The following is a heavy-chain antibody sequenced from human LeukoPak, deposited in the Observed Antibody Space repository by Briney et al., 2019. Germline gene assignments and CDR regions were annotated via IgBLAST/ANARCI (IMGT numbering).Heavy chain of an antibody. J-gene: IGHJ4*02. CDR2: IYHGGST. Sequence: SETLSLTCTVSGYSISSGYYWGWIRQPPGKGLEWIGSIYHGGSTYYNPSLKSRVTISVDTSKNQFSLKLSSVTAADTAVYYCARRDYSNGGFDYWGQGTLVTVSS. CDR1: GYSISSGYY. V-gene: IGHV4-38-2*02. D-gene: IGHD4-11*01. CDR3: ARRDYSNGGFDY.